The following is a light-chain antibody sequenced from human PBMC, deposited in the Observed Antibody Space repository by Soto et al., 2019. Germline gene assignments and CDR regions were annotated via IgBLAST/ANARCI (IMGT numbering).Light chain of an antibody. CDR3: SSYAGSSTWV. Sequence: QSVPTQPPSASGSPGQSATISCTGTSSDVGGYNYVSWYQQYPGKAPKLMIYEVSKRPSGVPGRFSGSKSGNTASLTVSGLQAEDEADYYCSSYAGSSTWVLGGGTKLTVL. CDR2: EVS. V-gene: IGLV2-8*01. CDR1: SSDVGGYNY. J-gene: IGLJ2*01.